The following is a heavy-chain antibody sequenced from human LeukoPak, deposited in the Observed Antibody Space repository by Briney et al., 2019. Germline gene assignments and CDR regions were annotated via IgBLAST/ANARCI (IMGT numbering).Heavy chain of an antibody. J-gene: IGHJ6*03. Sequence: GGSLRLSCAASGVTFSGSAMHWVRQASGKGLEWVGRIRSKANSYATAYAASVKGRFTISRDDSKNTAYLQMNSLKTEDTAVYYCTRAGGSQYYYYYMDVWGKGTTVTVSS. D-gene: IGHD1-26*01. CDR2: IRSKANSYAT. CDR3: TRAGGSQYYYYYMDV. V-gene: IGHV3-73*01. CDR1: GVTFSGSA.